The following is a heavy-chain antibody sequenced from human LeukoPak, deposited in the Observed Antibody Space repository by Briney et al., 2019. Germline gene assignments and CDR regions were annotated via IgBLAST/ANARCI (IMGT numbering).Heavy chain of an antibody. J-gene: IGHJ4*02. V-gene: IGHV4-34*01. CDR1: GGSFSGFY. CDR3: ARGRVRIVGATTPFDY. CDR2: INHSGST. D-gene: IGHD1-26*01. Sequence: PSETLSLTCAVYGGSFSGFYWSWIRQPPGKGLEWIGEINHSGSTNYNPSLKSRVTISLDTSKKQFSLKLSSVTAADTAVYYCARGRVRIVGATTPFDYWGQGTLVTVSS.